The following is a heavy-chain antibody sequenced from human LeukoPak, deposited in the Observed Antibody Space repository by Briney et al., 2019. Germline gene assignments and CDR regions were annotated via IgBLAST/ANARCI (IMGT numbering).Heavy chain of an antibody. D-gene: IGHD2-15*01. J-gene: IGHJ6*02. CDR1: GGSFSGYY. Sequence: SETLSLTCAVYGGSFSGYYWSWIRQPPGKGLEWIGYIYYSGSTNYNPSLKSRVTISVDTSKNQFSLKLSSVTAADTAVYYCARSYCSGGSCYPYYYYGMDVWGQGTTVTVSS. CDR2: IYYSGST. V-gene: IGHV4-59*01. CDR3: ARSYCSGGSCYPYYYYGMDV.